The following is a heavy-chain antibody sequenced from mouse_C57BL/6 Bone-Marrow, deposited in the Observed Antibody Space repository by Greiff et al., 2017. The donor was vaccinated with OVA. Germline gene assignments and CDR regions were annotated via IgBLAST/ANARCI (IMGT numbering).Heavy chain of an antibody. CDR1: GYTFTSYW. CDR2: INPSNGGT. Sequence: VQLQQPGTELVKPGASVKLSCKASGYTFTSYWMHWVKQRPGQGLEWIGNINPSNGGTNYNEKFKSKATLTVDKSSSTAYMQLSSLTSEDSAVYYCARDIPYYYGSSFFAYWGQGTLVTVSA. D-gene: IGHD1-1*01. CDR3: ARDIPYYYGSSFFAY. J-gene: IGHJ3*01. V-gene: IGHV1-53*01.